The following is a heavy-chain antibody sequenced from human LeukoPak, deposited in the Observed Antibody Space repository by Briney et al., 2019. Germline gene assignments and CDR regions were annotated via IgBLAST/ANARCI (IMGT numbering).Heavy chain of an antibody. Sequence: SETLSLTCSVSGYSITSGYYWDWIRQPPGKGLEYIGSIYYSGSTYYNTSLQSRVTISVDTSKNQFSLKLSSVTAADTAVYYCARGTMTTSWFDPWGQGTLVTVSS. CDR2: IYYSGST. CDR3: ARGTMTTSWFDP. J-gene: IGHJ5*02. CDR1: GYSITSGYY. D-gene: IGHD4-17*01. V-gene: IGHV4-38-2*02.